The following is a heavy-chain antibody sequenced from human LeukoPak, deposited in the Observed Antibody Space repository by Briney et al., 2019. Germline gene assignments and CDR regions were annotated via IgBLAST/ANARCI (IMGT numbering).Heavy chain of an antibody. Sequence: GESLKISCKASGYSFSNEWIGWVRHVPGKRLEWMGIIYPGDSDTRYSPSLQGQVTISADKSINTAFLQWSSLGASDTAIYFCARQRPGYINDAFDIWGQGTRVTVSS. J-gene: IGHJ3*02. CDR1: GYSFSNEW. V-gene: IGHV5-51*01. D-gene: IGHD5-24*01. CDR3: ARQRPGYINDAFDI. CDR2: IYPGDSDT.